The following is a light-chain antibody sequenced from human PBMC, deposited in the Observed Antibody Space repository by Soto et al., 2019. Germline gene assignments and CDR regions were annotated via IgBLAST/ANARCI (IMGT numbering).Light chain of an antibody. CDR2: AAS. CDR3: QQYRNWPRT. Sequence: EIVMTQSPATLSVSPGERATLSCRASQSVSSNLAWYQQKPGQAPRLLIYAASTRATGIPGRFSGSGSGTGFTLTISSLQSEDFAIYYCQQYRNWPRTFGQGTKVDIK. CDR1: QSVSSN. V-gene: IGKV3-15*01. J-gene: IGKJ1*01.